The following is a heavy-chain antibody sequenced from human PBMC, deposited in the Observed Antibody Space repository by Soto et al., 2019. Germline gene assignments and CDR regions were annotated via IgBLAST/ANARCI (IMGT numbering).Heavy chain of an antibody. Sequence: PSETLSLTCTVSGGSVSSGSYYWSWIRQPPGKGLEWIGYIYYSGSTNYNPSLKSRVTISVDTSKNQFSLKLSSVTAADTAVYYCASTMYYDILTGYYPNFDYLRQGTLVTVSS. CDR3: ASTMYYDILTGYYPNFDY. D-gene: IGHD3-9*01. J-gene: IGHJ4*02. V-gene: IGHV4-61*01. CDR1: GGSVSSGSYY. CDR2: IYYSGST.